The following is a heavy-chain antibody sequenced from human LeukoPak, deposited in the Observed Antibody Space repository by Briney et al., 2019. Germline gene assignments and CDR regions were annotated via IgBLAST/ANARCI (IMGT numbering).Heavy chain of an antibody. CDR3: AREIMVSREWYFDL. CDR2: MNNDGSGT. D-gene: IGHD2-21*01. Sequence: TGGSLRLSCAASGLTLSNYWTHWVRQAPGKGLVWVSRMNNDGSGTTYADSVRGRFTISRDNAKNTLYLQMNSLRVEDTAVYFCAREIMVSREWYFDLWGRGTLVTVAS. CDR1: GLTLSNYW. J-gene: IGHJ2*01. V-gene: IGHV3-74*01.